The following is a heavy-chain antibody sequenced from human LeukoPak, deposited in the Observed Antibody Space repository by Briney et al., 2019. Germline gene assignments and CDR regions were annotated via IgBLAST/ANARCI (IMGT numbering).Heavy chain of an antibody. Sequence: PSETLSLTCTVSGGSIGSSSYYWGWIRQPPGKGLEWIGSIYYSRSTYYNPSLKSRVTISVDTSKNQFSLKLSSVTAADTAVYYCARVPTVTFFDYWGQGTLVTVSS. J-gene: IGHJ4*02. D-gene: IGHD4-17*01. CDR2: IYYSRST. CDR1: GGSIGSSSYY. V-gene: IGHV4-39*01. CDR3: ARVPTVTFFDY.